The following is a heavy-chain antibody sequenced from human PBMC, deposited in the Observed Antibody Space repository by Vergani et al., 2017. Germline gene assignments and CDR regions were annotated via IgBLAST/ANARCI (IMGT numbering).Heavy chain of an antibody. Sequence: QVQLVQSGAEVKKPGASVKVSCKASGYTFTSYAMHWVRQAPGQRLEWMGWINAGNGNTKYSQKFQGRVTITRDTSASTAYMELSSLRSEDTGVYYCARGSGWSGWFDRWGQGTLVTVSS. J-gene: IGHJ5*02. CDR1: GYTFTSYA. CDR3: ARGSGWSGWFDR. CDR2: INAGNGNT. D-gene: IGHD6-19*01. V-gene: IGHV1-3*01.